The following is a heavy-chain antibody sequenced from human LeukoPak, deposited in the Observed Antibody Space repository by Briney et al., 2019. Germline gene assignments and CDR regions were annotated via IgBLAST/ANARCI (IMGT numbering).Heavy chain of an antibody. Sequence: ASVKVSWTASGYTFTSYDINWVRQAPGQGLEWVGWMNPNSGDTGYAQKFKGRVTMTRNTSISTAYMELSSLRSEDTAVYYCASGLWSSKYNWSDPWGQGTLVTVSS. V-gene: IGHV1-8*01. CDR1: GYTFTSYD. CDR3: ASGLWSSKYNWSDP. J-gene: IGHJ5*02. D-gene: IGHD6-13*01. CDR2: MNPNSGDT.